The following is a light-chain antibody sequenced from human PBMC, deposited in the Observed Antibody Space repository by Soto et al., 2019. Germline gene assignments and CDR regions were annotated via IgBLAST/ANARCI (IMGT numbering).Light chain of an antibody. CDR3: QQYNNWPPIT. CDR2: GAS. CDR1: QSVSSN. Sequence: EIVMTQSPAILSVSPGERATLSCRASQSVSSNLAWYQQKPGQAPRLLIYGASTRATGIPASFSGSGSGTEFTLTISSLQSEDFAVYYCQQYNNWPPITFGQGTKVDIK. J-gene: IGKJ1*01. V-gene: IGKV3-15*01.